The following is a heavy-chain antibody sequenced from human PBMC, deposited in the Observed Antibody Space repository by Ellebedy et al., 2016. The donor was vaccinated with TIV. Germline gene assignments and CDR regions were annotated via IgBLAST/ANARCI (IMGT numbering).Heavy chain of an antibody. CDR1: GYHFPSYG. CDR3: ASGPNSLGLGYFDY. J-gene: IGHJ4*02. V-gene: IGHV1-18*01. CDR2: VSTYNGDT. Sequence: ASVKVSCXTSGYHFPSYGISWVRQAPGQGLEWMGWVSTYNGDTKYAQNFQGRVTMTADSSTSTTYMELSSLTSDDTAVYFCASGPNSLGLGYFDYWGQGTLVTVSS. D-gene: IGHD1-26*01.